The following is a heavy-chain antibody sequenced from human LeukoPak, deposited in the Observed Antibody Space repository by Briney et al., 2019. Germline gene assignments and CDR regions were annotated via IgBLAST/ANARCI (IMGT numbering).Heavy chain of an antibody. Sequence: PGGSLRLSCAVSGFTFSDYAMNWVRQAPGTGLQWVSTISSGGGNTYYADSVKGRFTISRDNSKNTLYLQINSLRADDTAVYYCAKDRSCTNDICHGDFDYWGQGTLVTVSS. D-gene: IGHD2-8*01. CDR1: GFTFSDYA. V-gene: IGHV3-23*01. CDR3: AKDRSCTNDICHGDFDY. J-gene: IGHJ4*02. CDR2: ISSGGGNT.